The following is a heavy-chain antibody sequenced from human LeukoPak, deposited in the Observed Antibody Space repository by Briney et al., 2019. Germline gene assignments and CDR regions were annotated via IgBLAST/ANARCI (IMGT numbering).Heavy chain of an antibody. V-gene: IGHV4-59*08. D-gene: IGHD1-26*01. Sequence: SETLSLTCTVSGGSISSYYWSWFRQPPGKRLEWIAYISYSGSTNYNPSLKSRVTISVDTSKNQSSLKLSSVTAADTAVYYCARHLSGGSYPLDYWGQGTLVTVSS. J-gene: IGHJ4*02. CDR2: ISYSGST. CDR3: ARHLSGGSYPLDY. CDR1: GGSISSYY.